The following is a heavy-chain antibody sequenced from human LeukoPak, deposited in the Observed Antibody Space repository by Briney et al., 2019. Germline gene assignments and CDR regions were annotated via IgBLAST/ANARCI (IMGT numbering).Heavy chain of an antibody. V-gene: IGHV1-2*04. CDR1: GYTFTGYY. J-gene: IGHJ4*02. Sequence: ASVKVSCKASGYTFTGYYMHWVRQAPGQGLEWMGWINPNSGGTNYAQKFQGWVTMTRDTSISTAYMELSRLRSDDTAVYYCAREGDYYDSSGYYRYWGQGTLVTVSS. CDR2: INPNSGGT. CDR3: AREGDYYDSSGYYRY. D-gene: IGHD3-22*01.